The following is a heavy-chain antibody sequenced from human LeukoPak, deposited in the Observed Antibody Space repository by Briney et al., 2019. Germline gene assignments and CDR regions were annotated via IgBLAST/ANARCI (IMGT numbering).Heavy chain of an antibody. CDR3: ARAPPDEWGLLKGFENWFDP. V-gene: IGHV1-46*01. J-gene: IGHJ5*02. CDR2: INPSGGST. CDR1: GYTFTSYY. D-gene: IGHD1-26*01. Sequence: ASVKVSCKASGYTFTSYYMHWVRQAPGQGLEWMGIINPSGGSTSYAQKFQGRVTMTRDMSTSTVYMELSSLRSEDTAVYYCARAPPDEWGLLKGFENWFDPWGQGTLVTVSS.